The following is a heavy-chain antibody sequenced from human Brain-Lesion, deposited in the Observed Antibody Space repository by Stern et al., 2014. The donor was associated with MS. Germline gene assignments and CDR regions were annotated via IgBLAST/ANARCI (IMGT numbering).Heavy chain of an antibody. CDR2: INPNTGGT. Sequence: VQLVESGAEVKKPGASVKVSCKTSGYIFTGYYIHWVRQAPGQGLEWMALINPNTGGTKSAQKFQGRVTMSRDTSISTAYVELSSLTSDDTAVYYCARDQRGITIFGVVTDYYYLGMDVWGQGTTVTVSS. D-gene: IGHD3-3*01. J-gene: IGHJ6*02. CDR3: ARDQRGITIFGVVTDYYYLGMDV. V-gene: IGHV1-2*02. CDR1: GYIFTGYY.